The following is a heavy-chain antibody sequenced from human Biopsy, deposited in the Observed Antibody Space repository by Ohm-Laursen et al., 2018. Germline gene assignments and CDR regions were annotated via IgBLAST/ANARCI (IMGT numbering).Heavy chain of an antibody. J-gene: IGHJ6*02. CDR2: IYYSGTT. V-gene: IGHV4-59*01. CDR3: ARKIYGDYEVPYSYGMDV. CDR1: GGSISSYY. D-gene: IGHD4-17*01. Sequence: SETLSLTCTVSGGSISSYYWNWIRQPPGKGLEWIGYIYYSGTTDYSPSLKSRVTISIDKSKNQFFLKLSSVTAEDTAVYYCARKIYGDYEVPYSYGMDVWGLGTTVTVSS.